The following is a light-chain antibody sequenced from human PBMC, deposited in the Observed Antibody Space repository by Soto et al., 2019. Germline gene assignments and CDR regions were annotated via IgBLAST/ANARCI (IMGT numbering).Light chain of an antibody. J-gene: IGKJ2*01. CDR2: AAS. V-gene: IGKV3-20*01. Sequence: EIVLTQSPGTLSLSPGERATLSCRASQSLSSRSLAWYQQKPGQAPRLLIHAASSRATGIPDRFSASGSGTDFTLTISRLEPEDFAIYYCQHYGSSALYTFVQGTKLEIK. CDR3: QHYGSSALYT. CDR1: QSLSSRS.